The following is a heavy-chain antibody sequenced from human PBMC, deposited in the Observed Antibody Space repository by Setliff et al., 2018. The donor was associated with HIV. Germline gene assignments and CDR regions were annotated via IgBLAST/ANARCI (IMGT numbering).Heavy chain of an antibody. J-gene: IGHJ3*01. CDR1: GFTLSTYT. CDR2: ISVTGNTI. D-gene: IGHD7-27*01. CDR3: ARSIRANWGGNDAFDF. V-gene: IGHV3-48*04. Sequence: LRLSCAASGFTLSTYTMNWVRRAPGKGLEWVSYISVTGNTIFYGDSVEGRFTISRDNAKNSLYLQMNSLRADDTAVYYCARSIRANWGGNDAFDFWGQGTKVTVSS.